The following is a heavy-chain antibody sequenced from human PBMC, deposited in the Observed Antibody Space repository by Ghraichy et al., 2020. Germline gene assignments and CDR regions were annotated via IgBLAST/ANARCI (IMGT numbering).Heavy chain of an antibody. CDR3: SSGDTFDI. CDR1: GLIFSSYW. V-gene: IGHV3-7*03. J-gene: IGHJ3*02. D-gene: IGHD3-10*01. CDR2: INQDAREK. Sequence: LSLTCAASGLIFSSYWMTWVRQAPGKGLEWVANINQDAREKYYMGSVKGRFTISRDNAKSSLYLQMNNLGAEDTAVYYCSSGDTFDIWGRGTMVTVSS.